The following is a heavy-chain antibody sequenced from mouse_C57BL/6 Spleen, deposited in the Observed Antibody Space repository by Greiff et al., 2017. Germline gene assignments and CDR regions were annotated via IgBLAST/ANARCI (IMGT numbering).Heavy chain of an antibody. V-gene: IGHV1-82*01. CDR3: TRGGAWFAY. J-gene: IGHJ3*01. CDR1: GYAFSSSW. CDR2: IYPGDGDT. Sequence: QVQLQQSGPELVKPGASVKISCKASGYAFSSSWMNWVKQRPGKGLEWIGRIYPGDGDTNYNGKFKGKATLTADKSSSTAYMQLSSLTSEDSAVYFYTRGGAWFAYWGQGTLVTVSA.